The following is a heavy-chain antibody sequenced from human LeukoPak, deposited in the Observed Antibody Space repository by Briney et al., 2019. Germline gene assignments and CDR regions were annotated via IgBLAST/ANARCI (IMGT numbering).Heavy chain of an antibody. CDR3: PLELGEGFDY. D-gene: IGHD1-7*01. CDR2: ISSSSGTI. CDR1: GFTFSSNS. J-gene: IGHJ4*02. V-gene: IGHV3-48*01. Sequence: SGGSLRLSCAAPGFTFSSNSMNWVRQAPGKGLEWVSYISSSSGTIYYADSVKGRFTISRDNAKNSLYLQMNSLRAEDTAVYYCPLELGEGFDYWGQGTLVTVSS.